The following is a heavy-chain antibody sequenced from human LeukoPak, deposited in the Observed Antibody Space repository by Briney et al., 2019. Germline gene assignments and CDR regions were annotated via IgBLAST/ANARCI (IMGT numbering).Heavy chain of an antibody. Sequence: ASVTVSCKASGYTFTSYDINWVRQATGQGLEWMGWMNPNSGNTGYAQKSQGRVTITRNTSISTAYLELRSLRSEDTAVYYCARGMASYSSSWYGAYYYYYYMDVWGKGTTVTVSS. V-gene: IGHV1-8*01. CDR3: ARGMASYSSSWYGAYYYYYYMDV. J-gene: IGHJ6*03. CDR2: MNPNSGNT. D-gene: IGHD6-13*01. CDR1: GYTFTSYD.